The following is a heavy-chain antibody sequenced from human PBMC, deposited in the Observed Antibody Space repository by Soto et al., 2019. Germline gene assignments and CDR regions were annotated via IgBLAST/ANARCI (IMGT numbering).Heavy chain of an antibody. CDR3: AKDGDFGEDGPAEYFEH. CDR1: GFTFKNYA. V-gene: IGHV3-23*01. Sequence: EVNLLESGGGVVQPGESLRISCVGSGFTFKNYAMTWVRQAPGKGLEWVSGTTGSGANKHYADSVRGRFTISSDNSKKTLYLEMKSLRVEDTAVYYCAKDGDFGEDGPAEYFEHWGQGTLVTVSS. D-gene: IGHD4-17*01. CDR2: TTGSGANK. J-gene: IGHJ1*01.